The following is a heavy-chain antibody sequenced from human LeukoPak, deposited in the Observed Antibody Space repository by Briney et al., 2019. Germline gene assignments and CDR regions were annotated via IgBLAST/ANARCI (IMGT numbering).Heavy chain of an antibody. CDR1: GFTFSNAW. J-gene: IGHJ4*02. V-gene: IGHV3-15*01. CDR2: IKSKTDGGTT. Sequence: PGGSLRLSCAASGFTFSNAWMSWVRQAPGKGLEWVGRIKSKTDGGTTDCAAPVKGRFTISRDDSKNTLYLQMNSLKTEDTAVYYCTTGYSYGYLPFDYWGQGTLVTVSS. CDR3: TTGYSYGYLPFDY. D-gene: IGHD5-18*01.